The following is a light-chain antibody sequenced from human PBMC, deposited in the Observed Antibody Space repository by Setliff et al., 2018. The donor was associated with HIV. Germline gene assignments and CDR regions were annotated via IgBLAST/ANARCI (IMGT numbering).Light chain of an antibody. CDR3: QSYDSSLSGYV. J-gene: IGLJ1*01. V-gene: IGLV1-40*01. CDR1: SSNIGAHYD. CDR2: GNN. Sequence: QSALTQPPSVSGAPGQRVTISCTGSSSNIGAHYDVHWYQQLPGTAPKLLIYGNNNRPSGVPDRFSGPKSGTSASLAITGLQAEDEADYYCQSYDSSLSGYVFGTGTKVTVL.